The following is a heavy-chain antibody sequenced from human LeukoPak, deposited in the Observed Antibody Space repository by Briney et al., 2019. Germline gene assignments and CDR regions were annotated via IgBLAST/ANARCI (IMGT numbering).Heavy chain of an antibody. J-gene: IGHJ5*02. CDR1: GFTFVNYA. V-gene: IGHV3-7*01. CDR3: AREMYCYGSGSYYIGWFDP. Sequence: GGSLRLSCVASGFTFVNYAMSWVRQAPGKGLEWVANIKQGGSEKYYVDSVKGRFTISRDNAKNSLYLQMNSLRAEDTAVYYCAREMYCYGSGSYYIGWFDPWGQGTLVTVSS. CDR2: IKQGGSEK. D-gene: IGHD3-10*01.